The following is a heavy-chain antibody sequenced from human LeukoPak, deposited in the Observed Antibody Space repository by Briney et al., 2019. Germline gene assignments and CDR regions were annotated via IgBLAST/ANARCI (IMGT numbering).Heavy chain of an antibody. V-gene: IGHV3-23*01. CDR2: ISGGGETT. J-gene: IGHJ4*02. CDR3: ARAFGSSSDY. CDR1: GFTFSSYA. D-gene: IGHD6-6*01. Sequence: GGPLRLSCAASGFTFSSYAMSWVRQAPGKGLEWVSGISGGGETTYYADSVKGRFTISRHNSKNTLYLQMNSLRAEDTAVYYCARAFGSSSDYWGQGNLGTVSS.